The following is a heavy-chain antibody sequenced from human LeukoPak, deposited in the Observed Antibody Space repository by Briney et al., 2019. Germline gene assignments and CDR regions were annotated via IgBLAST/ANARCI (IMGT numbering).Heavy chain of an antibody. J-gene: IGHJ6*02. CDR1: GYTFTVYY. V-gene: IGHV1-2*04. Sequence: ASVKVSCKSSGYTFTVYYMHWVRPAPGQGLEWMGWINPNSGGTNYAQKFQGWVTMTRDTSISTAYMELSRLRSDDTAVYYCARGSGSYYEEYYYGMDVWGQGTTVTVSS. D-gene: IGHD1-26*01. CDR2: INPNSGGT. CDR3: ARGSGSYYEEYYYGMDV.